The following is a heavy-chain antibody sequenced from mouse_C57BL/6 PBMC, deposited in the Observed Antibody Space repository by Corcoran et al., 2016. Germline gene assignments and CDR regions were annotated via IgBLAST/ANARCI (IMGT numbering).Heavy chain of an antibody. D-gene: IGHD1-1*01. Sequence: DVQLQESGPGLVKPSQSLSLTCSVTGYSITSGYYWNWIRQFPGNKLEWMGYISYDGSNNYNPSLKNRISITRDTSKNQFFLKLNSVTTEDTATYYCARGDGNWRQGTTLTVSS. CDR3: ARGDGN. CDR1: GYSITSGYY. J-gene: IGHJ2*01. V-gene: IGHV3-6*01. CDR2: ISYDGSN.